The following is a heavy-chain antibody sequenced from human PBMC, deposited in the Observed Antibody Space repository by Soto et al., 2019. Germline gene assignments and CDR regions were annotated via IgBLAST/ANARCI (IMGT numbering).Heavy chain of an antibody. J-gene: IGHJ6*02. CDR2: IYHSGST. CDR1: GGSISSGGYS. Sequence: PSETLSLTCAVSGGSISSGGYSWSWIRQPPGKGLEWIGYIYHSGSTYYNPSLKSRVTISVDTSKNQFSLKLSSVTAADTAVYYCARVGPYCGGNPDYYYTVGVWGQGATVTVSS. D-gene: IGHD2-21*01. CDR3: ARVGPYCGGNPDYYYTVGV. V-gene: IGHV4-30-2*05.